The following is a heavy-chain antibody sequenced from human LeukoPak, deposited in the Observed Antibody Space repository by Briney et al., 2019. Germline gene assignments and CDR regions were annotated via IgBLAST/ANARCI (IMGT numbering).Heavy chain of an antibody. D-gene: IGHD4-17*01. J-gene: IGHJ4*02. CDR3: ANEIRPNDY. CDR1: AFIFSGHW. Sequence: GGSLRLSCEGSAFIFSGHWMNWVRQTPGKGLEWVASIKEDGSERQYVDSVKGRFTISRENSKSTLYLQMNSLRADDTAVYYCANEIRPNDYWGQGTLVTVSS. CDR2: IKEDGSER. V-gene: IGHV3-7*03.